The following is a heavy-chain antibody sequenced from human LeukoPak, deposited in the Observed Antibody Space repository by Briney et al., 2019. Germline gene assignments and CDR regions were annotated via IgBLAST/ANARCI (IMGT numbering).Heavy chain of an antibody. CDR2: IYSDGSDT. CDR3: ATDAGHGFSF. J-gene: IGHJ3*01. CDR1: GFTFSNAW. V-gene: IGHV3-74*03. Sequence: GGSLRLSCAASGFTFSNAWMHWIRQAPGKELVWVSRIYSDGSDTTYADSVKGRFIISRDNAKNTLYLQMNSLRGDDTAVYYCATDAGHGFSFWGQGTMVTVSS. D-gene: IGHD3/OR15-3a*01.